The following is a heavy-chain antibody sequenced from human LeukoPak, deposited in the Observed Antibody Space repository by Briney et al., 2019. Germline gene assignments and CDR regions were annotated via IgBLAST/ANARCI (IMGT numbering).Heavy chain of an antibody. J-gene: IGHJ5*02. CDR1: GYSISSGYY. CDR2: IYHSGSA. CDR3: ARGFRTMILNWFDP. V-gene: IGHV4-38-2*02. Sequence: PSETLSLTCTVSGYSISSGYYWGWIRQPPGKGLEWIGTIYHSGSAYYNPSLKSRVTISLDTSKNQFSLKLTSVTAADTAVYYCARGFRTMILNWFDPWGQGTLVTVSS. D-gene: IGHD3-22*01.